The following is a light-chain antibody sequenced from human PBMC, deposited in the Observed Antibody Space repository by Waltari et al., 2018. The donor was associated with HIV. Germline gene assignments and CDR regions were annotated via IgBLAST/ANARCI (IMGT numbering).Light chain of an antibody. V-gene: IGLV3-1*01. CDR3: QAWDSSTYV. CDR2: QDS. Sequence: SYELTQPPSVSVSPGQTASITCSGDKLGDKYACWYQQKPGQSPLLVIYQDSKRPSGIPERFSGSNSGDTATLTIGGAQAMDEADYYCQAWDSSTYVFGTGTKVTVL. J-gene: IGLJ1*01. CDR1: KLGDKY.